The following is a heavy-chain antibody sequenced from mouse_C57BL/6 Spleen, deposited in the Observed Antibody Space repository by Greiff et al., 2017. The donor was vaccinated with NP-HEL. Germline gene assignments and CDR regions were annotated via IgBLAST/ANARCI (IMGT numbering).Heavy chain of an antibody. V-gene: IGHV1-82*01. Sequence: VQLQQSGPELVKPGASVKISCKASGYAFSSSWMNWVKQRPGKGLEWIGRIYPGDGDTNYNGKFKGKATLTADKSSSTAYMQLSSLTSEDSAVYFCAREGYYGSYWYFDVWGTGTTVTVSS. D-gene: IGHD1-1*01. CDR3: AREGYYGSYWYFDV. J-gene: IGHJ1*03. CDR1: GYAFSSSW. CDR2: IYPGDGDT.